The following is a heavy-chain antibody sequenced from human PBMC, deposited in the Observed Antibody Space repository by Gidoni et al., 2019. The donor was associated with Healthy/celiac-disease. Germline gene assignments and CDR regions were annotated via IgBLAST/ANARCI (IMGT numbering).Heavy chain of an antibody. CDR3: AKKARGGDPGSY. V-gene: IGHV3-23*01. Sequence: DVQLLESGGGFVLPGGSLRLSCAASGFSFSSYDMSWVRQAPGKGWEWGSAISGSGGSTYYADSVKGRFTIARDNSKNTLYLQMNSLRAEDTAVYYCAKKARGGDPGSYWGQGTLVTVSS. CDR1: GFSFSSYD. CDR2: ISGSGGST. J-gene: IGHJ4*02. D-gene: IGHD2-21*02.